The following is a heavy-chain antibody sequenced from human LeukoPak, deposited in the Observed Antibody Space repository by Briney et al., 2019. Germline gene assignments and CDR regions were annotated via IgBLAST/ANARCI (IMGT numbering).Heavy chain of an antibody. CDR3: VRGGTYYLPY. CDR2: ILHTGPT. Sequence: SETLSLTCAVSGVSITDNWWSWVRQPPGKGLEWIGEILHTGPTNFNPSLKSRVTISMVKSKNQVSLRLNSVTAADTATYYCVRGGTYYLPYWGQGILVTVSS. D-gene: IGHD1-26*01. V-gene: IGHV4-4*02. CDR1: GVSITDNW. J-gene: IGHJ4*02.